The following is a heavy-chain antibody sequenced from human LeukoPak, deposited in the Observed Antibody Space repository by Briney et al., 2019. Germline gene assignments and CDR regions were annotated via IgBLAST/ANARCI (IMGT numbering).Heavy chain of an antibody. D-gene: IGHD3-22*01. V-gene: IGHV3-48*01. J-gene: IGHJ5*02. Sequence: GGSLRLSCAASGFTFSRYIMNWVRQAPGKGLEWVSYISSSSSTIYYADSVKGRFTISRDNAKNSLYLQMNSLRAEDTAVYYCARVYYDSSGYTFDPWGQGTLVTVSS. CDR2: ISSSSSTI. CDR3: ARVYYDSSGYTFDP. CDR1: GFTFSRYI.